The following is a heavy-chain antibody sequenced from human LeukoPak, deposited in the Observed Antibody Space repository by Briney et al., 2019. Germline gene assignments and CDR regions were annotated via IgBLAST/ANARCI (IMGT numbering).Heavy chain of an antibody. V-gene: IGHV3-23*01. Sequence: GGSLRLSCAASGFTFNNCAMSWVRQAPGKGLEWVSAIGGGGGSIYYADSVKGRFTISRDNSKNMLYLQMNSLRAEDTAVYFCAEDLRGYWKPIDYWGQGTLVTVSS. J-gene: IGHJ4*02. CDR3: AEDLRGYWKPIDY. CDR2: IGGGGGSI. CDR1: GFTFNNCA. D-gene: IGHD3-22*01.